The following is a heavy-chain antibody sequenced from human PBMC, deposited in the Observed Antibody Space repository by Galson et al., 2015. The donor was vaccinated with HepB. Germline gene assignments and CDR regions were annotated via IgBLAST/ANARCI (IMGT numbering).Heavy chain of an antibody. V-gene: IGHV1-2*02. D-gene: IGHD1-1*01. Sequence: SVKVSCKASGGTFSSYTISWVRQAPGQGLEWMGRINPNSGGTIYAQKFQGRVTMTRDMSISTAYMELSRLRSDDTAIYYCARVMTTPIWGQGTMVTVSS. CDR3: ARVMTTPI. J-gene: IGHJ3*02. CDR1: GGTFSSYT. CDR2: INPNSGGT.